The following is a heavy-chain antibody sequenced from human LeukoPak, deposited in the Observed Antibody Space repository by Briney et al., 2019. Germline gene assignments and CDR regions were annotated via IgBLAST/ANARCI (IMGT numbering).Heavy chain of an antibody. D-gene: IGHD3-22*01. J-gene: IGHJ4*02. CDR1: GYSISSGYY. CDR3: AKVSYYYDSSGYNTLGD. CDR2: IYYTGST. Sequence: SETLSLTCTVSGYSISSGYYWGWIRQPPGKGLEWIGSIYYTGSTYYNPSLKSRVTVSVDTSKNHFSLKLTSLTAADTAVYYCAKVSYYYDSSGYNTLGDWGQGTLVTVSS. V-gene: IGHV4-38-2*02.